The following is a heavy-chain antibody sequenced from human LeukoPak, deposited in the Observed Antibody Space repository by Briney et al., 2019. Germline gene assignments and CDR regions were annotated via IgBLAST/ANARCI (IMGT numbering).Heavy chain of an antibody. D-gene: IGHD5-12*01. CDR2: ISYDGSNK. V-gene: IGHV3-30*04. J-gene: IGHJ4*02. CDR3: AKGLATGPFDY. Sequence: GGSLRLSCAASGFTFSSYAMSWVRQAPGKGLEWVAVISYDGSNKYYADSVKGRFTISRDNSKNTLYLQMNSLRAEDTAVYYCAKGLATGPFDYWGQGTLVTVSS. CDR1: GFTFSSYA.